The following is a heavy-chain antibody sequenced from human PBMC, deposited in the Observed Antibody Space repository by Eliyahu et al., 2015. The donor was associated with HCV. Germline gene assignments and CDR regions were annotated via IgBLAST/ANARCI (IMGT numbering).Heavy chain of an antibody. J-gene: IGHJ3*01. D-gene: IGHD3/OR15-3a*01. Sequence: EVQLMESGGTLVQPGGSLXLSXXXSGLTFSDXXLNWVRQTPGEGLKWISSFNTSTDFISYSDSVKGRFTISRDNAKTSSYLQMNNLRAEDTGIYYCATPHFGTGDTLDVWGQGTMVTVSS. CDR2: FNTSTDFI. CDR3: ATPHFGTGDTLDV. V-gene: IGHV3-48*01. CDR1: GLTFSDXX.